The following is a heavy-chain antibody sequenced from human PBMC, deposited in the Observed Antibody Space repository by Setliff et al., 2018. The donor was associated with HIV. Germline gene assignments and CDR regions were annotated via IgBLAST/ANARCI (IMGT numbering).Heavy chain of an antibody. Sequence: PSETLSLTCFVSGVSISGHFWGWIRQPPGKGLEWIGYIYTSGTTEYNPSLDSRVTISVDTSRDQFSLNLRSMTAADTALSFCARLIHTGLLYFDYWGLGMLVTVSS. CDR2: IYTSGTT. V-gene: IGHV4-4*09. D-gene: IGHD2-8*02. J-gene: IGHJ4*02. CDR1: GVSISGHF. CDR3: ARLIHTGLLYFDY.